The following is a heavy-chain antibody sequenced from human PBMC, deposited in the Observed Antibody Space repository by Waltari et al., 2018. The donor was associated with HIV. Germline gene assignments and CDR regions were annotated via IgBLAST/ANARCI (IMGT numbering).Heavy chain of an antibody. V-gene: IGHV3-74*01. Sequence: EVQLVESGGNLVQPGGSLRLSCAASGFTFNSYWMHWVRQAPGKGLVWVSRSNSEATSTAYADSVKGRFTISRDNAKNTLYLQMNSLRAEDTAVYYCARGFRVGCSDATCYSHYWGQGTLVTVSS. D-gene: IGHD2-15*01. J-gene: IGHJ4*02. CDR3: ARGFRVGCSDATCYSHY. CDR1: GFTFNSYW. CDR2: SNSEATST.